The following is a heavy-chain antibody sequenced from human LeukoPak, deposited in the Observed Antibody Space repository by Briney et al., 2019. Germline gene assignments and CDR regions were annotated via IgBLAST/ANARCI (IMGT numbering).Heavy chain of an antibody. CDR2: IIPILGIA. V-gene: IGHV1-69*04. J-gene: IGHJ6*02. CDR1: GGTFSSYA. CDR3: ASLGPVKDGYALQPFYYYYGMDV. D-gene: IGHD5-12*01. Sequence: GASAKVSCKASGGTFSSYAISWVRQAPGQGLEWMGRIIPILGIANYAQKFQGRVTITADKSTSTAYMELSSLRSEDTAVYYCASLGPVKDGYALQPFYYYYGMDVWGQGTTVTVSS.